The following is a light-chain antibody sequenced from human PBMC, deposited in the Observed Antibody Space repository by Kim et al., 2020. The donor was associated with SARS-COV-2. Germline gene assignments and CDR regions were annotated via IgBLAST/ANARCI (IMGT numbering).Light chain of an antibody. CDR2: DAS. CDR1: QSVSSF. V-gene: IGKV3-11*01. CDR3: QQRSNWPPLYT. Sequence: SPGERATLSCRDSQSVSSFLAWYQQKPGQAPRLLIYDASNRATGIPARFSGSGSGTDFTLTISSLEPEDFAVYYCQQRSNWPPLYTFGQGTKLEI. J-gene: IGKJ2*01.